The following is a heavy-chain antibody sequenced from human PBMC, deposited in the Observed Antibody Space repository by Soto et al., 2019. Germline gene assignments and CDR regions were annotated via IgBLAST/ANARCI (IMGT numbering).Heavy chain of an antibody. CDR2: IYYSGST. D-gene: IGHD1-26*01. J-gene: IGHJ5*02. CDR1: GGSISSYY. V-gene: IGHV4-59*08. CDR3: ARHGIVGATVWFDP. Sequence: SETLSLTCTVSGGSISSYYWSWIRQPPGKGLEWIGYIYYSGSTNYNPSLRSRVTISVDTSKNQFSLKLSSVTAADTAVYYCARHGIVGATVWFDPWGQGTLVTVSS.